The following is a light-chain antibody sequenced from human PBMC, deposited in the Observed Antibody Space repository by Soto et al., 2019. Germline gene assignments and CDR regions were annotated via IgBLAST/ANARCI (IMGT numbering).Light chain of an antibody. CDR2: DSN. CDR1: SSNIGNNY. Sequence: QSVLTQPPSVSAAPGQKVTISCSGSSSNIGNNYVSWYQQLPGTAPKLLIYDSNKRPSGIPDRFSGSKSGTSATLVITGLQTGDEADYYCGTWDSRLSAVVFGGGTKLTVL. V-gene: IGLV1-51*01. CDR3: GTWDSRLSAVV. J-gene: IGLJ2*01.